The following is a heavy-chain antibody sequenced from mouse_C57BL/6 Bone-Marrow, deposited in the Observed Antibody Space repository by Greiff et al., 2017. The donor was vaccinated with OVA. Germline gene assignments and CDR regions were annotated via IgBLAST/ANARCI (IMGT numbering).Heavy chain of an antibody. CDR1: GYTFTDYE. D-gene: IGHD2-1*01. CDR3: TRSGVNYEYYSMDY. V-gene: IGHV1-15*01. Sequence: VQLQQSGAELVRPGASVTLSCKASGYTFTDYEMHWVKQTPVHGLEWIGAIDPETGGTAYNQKFKGKAILTADKSSSTAYMELRSLTSEYSAVYYCTRSGVNYEYYSMDYWGQGTSVTVSS. CDR2: IDPETGGT. J-gene: IGHJ4*01.